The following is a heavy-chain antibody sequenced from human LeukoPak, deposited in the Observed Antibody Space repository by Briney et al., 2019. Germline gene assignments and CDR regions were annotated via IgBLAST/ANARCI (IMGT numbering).Heavy chain of an antibody. D-gene: IGHD5-12*01. Sequence: GRSLRLSCAASGFTFSSFGIHWVRQAPGKGLEWVAVIWNDGSNQYYADSVKGRFTISRDNSKNTLYLQMNSLRAEDTAVYYCATGYSGYDLGSVLGYLYGMDVWGQGTTVTVSS. CDR3: ATGYSGYDLGSVLGYLYGMDV. CDR1: GFTFSSFG. CDR2: IWNDGSNQ. V-gene: IGHV3-33*01. J-gene: IGHJ6*02.